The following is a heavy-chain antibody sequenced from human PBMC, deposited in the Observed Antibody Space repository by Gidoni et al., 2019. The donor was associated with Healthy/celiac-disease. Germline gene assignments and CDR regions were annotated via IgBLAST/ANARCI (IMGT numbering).Heavy chain of an antibody. CDR1: GFTFSSYW. Sequence: EVQLVESGGGFVQPGGSLRLSCAASGFTFSSYWMHWVRQAPGKGLVWGSRINRDGSSTSYADSVKGRFPISRDNAKNTLYLKMNSQRAEDTAVYYCAIGSSSSLPNDYWGQGTLVTVSS. CDR2: INRDGSST. CDR3: AIGSSSSLPNDY. D-gene: IGHD6-6*01. V-gene: IGHV3-74*01. J-gene: IGHJ4*02.